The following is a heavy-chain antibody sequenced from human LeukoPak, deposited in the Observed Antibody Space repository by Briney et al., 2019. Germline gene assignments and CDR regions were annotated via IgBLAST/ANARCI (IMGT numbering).Heavy chain of an antibody. V-gene: IGHV3-23*01. CDR3: AKGADYGDYGGTYYFDY. J-gene: IGHJ4*02. CDR2: ISGSGGST. CDR1: GFTFSSYA. D-gene: IGHD4-17*01. Sequence: GGSLRLSCAASGFTFSSYAMSCVRQAPGKGLEWVSAISGSGGSTYYADSVKGRFTISRDNSKNTLYLQMNSLRAEDTAVYYCAKGADYGDYGGTYYFDYWGQGTLVIVSS.